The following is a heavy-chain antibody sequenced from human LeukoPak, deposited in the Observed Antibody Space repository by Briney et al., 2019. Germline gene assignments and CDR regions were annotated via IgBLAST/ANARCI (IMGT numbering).Heavy chain of an antibody. CDR3: ARGVSTVVTPYYFDY. D-gene: IGHD4-23*01. CDR2: IKQDGSEK. Sequence: GGSLRLSCAASGFTFSSYWMSWVRQAPGKGLEWVANIKQDGSEKYYVDSVKGRFTISRDNAKNSLYLQMNSLRAEDTAVYYCARGVSTVVTPYYFDYWGQGTLVTVSS. J-gene: IGHJ4*02. V-gene: IGHV3-7*01. CDR1: GFTFSSYW.